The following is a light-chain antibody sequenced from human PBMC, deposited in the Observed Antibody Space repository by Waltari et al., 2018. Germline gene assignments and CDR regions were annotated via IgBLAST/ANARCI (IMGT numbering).Light chain of an antibody. CDR2: WAS. CDR3: QQYYNSPRT. J-gene: IGKJ1*01. CDR1: QSVLFTSKNKNY. Sequence: DIVMTQSTDSLAVSLGERATLSCMSSQSVLFTSKNKNYLDWYQQKPGQPPKLLISWASTRESGVPDRFSGSGSGTDFTLTISSLQAEDVAVYFCQQYYNSPRTFGQGTKVEIK. V-gene: IGKV4-1*01.